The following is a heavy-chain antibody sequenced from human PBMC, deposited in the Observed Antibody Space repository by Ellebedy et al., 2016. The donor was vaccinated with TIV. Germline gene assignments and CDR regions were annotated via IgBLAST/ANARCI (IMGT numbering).Heavy chain of an antibody. CDR2: ISSSSSYI. J-gene: IGHJ4*02. V-gene: IGHV3-21*01. D-gene: IGHD4-23*01. Sequence: GESLKISCAASGFTFSSYSMNWVRQAPGKGLEWVSSISSSSSYIYYADSVKGRFTISRDNAKNSLYLQMNSLRAEDTAVYYCARVGSYSTFDYWGQGTLVTVSS. CDR3: ARVGSYSTFDY. CDR1: GFTFSSYS.